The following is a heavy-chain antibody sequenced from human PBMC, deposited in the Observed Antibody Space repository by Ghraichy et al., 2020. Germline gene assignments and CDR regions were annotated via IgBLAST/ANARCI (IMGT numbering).Heavy chain of an antibody. CDR2: ISDDSGFK. V-gene: IGHV3-23*01. J-gene: IGHJ3*02. D-gene: IGHD5-12*01. Sequence: LSLTCAASGFTFRSSAMSWFRQSPGKGLEWVSAISDDSGFKFYADSVKGRFTISRDNSRNTLYLQMNSLRADDTAVYYCAKGGLRLGYAFDMWGQGSMGTVSS. CDR3: AKGGLRLGYAFDM. CDR1: GFTFRSSA.